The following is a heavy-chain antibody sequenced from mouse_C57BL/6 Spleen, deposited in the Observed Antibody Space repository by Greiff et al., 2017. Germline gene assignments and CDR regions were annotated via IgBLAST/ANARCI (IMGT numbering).Heavy chain of an antibody. V-gene: IGHV1-81*01. J-gene: IGHJ2*01. Sequence: VKLVESGAELARPGASVKLSCKASGYTFTSYGISWVKQRTGQGLEWIGEIYPRSGNTYYNEKFKGKATLTADKSSSTAYMELRSLTSEDSAVYFCAKEGGDYYGSNYYFDYWGQGTTLTVSS. CDR2: IYPRSGNT. CDR1: GYTFTSYG. CDR3: AKEGGDYYGSNYYFDY. D-gene: IGHD1-1*01.